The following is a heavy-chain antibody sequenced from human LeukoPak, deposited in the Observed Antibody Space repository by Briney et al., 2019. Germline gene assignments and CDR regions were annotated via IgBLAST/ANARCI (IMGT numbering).Heavy chain of an antibody. D-gene: IGHD3-16*02. CDR1: GGSFSGYY. Sequence: PSETLSLTCAVYGGSFSGYYWSWIRQPPGKGLEWIGEINHSGSTNYNPSLKSRVTISVDTSKNQFSLKLSSVTAADTAVYYCARGGLTDYVWGSYRRNEYYFDCWGQGTLVTVSS. V-gene: IGHV4-34*01. J-gene: IGHJ4*02. CDR3: ARGGLTDYVWGSYRRNEYYFDC. CDR2: INHSGST.